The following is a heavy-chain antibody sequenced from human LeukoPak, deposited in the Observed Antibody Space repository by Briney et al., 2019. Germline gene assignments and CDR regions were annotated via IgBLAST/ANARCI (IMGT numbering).Heavy chain of an antibody. D-gene: IGHD3-10*01. CDR1: GFTFSSYS. V-gene: IGHV3-21*01. CDR2: ISSSSSYI. Sequence: GGSLRLSCAASGFTFSSYSMNWVRQAPGKGLEWASSISSSSSYIYYADSVKGRFTISRDNAKNSLYLQMNSLRAEDTAVYYCASSGNNDYGDYWGQGTLVTVSS. CDR3: ASSGNNDYGDY. J-gene: IGHJ4*02.